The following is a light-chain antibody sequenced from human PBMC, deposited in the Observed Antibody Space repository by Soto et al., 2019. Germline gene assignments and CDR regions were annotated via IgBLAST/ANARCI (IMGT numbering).Light chain of an antibody. Sequence: EIVLTQSPATLSLSPGERATLSCRASQSVSSYLAWYQQKPGQAPRLLIYDASNRATGIPARFSGSGSGTDFPLTISSLEPDDFAVYYCQQRSSWPWTFGQGTKVEIK. CDR1: QSVSSY. V-gene: IGKV3-11*01. CDR3: QQRSSWPWT. J-gene: IGKJ1*01. CDR2: DAS.